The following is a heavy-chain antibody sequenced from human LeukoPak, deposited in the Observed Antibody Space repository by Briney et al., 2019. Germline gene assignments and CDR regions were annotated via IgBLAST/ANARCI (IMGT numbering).Heavy chain of an antibody. CDR3: ARVDPSGTGVPPGYYYYYGMDV. D-gene: IGHD3-3*01. V-gene: IGHV4-59*01. CDR1: GGSISSYY. Sequence: SETLSLTCTVSGGSISSYYWSWIRQPPGKGLEWIGYIDYSGSTNYNPSLKGRVTIAVDTSKNQFSLKLSSVTAADTAVYYCARVDPSGTGVPPGYYYYYGMDVWGQGTTVTVSS. J-gene: IGHJ6*02. CDR2: IDYSGST.